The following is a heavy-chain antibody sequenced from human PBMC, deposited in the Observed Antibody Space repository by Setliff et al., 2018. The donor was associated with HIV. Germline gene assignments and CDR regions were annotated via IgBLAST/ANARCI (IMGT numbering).Heavy chain of an antibody. V-gene: IGHV4-39*07. D-gene: IGHD6-13*01. CDR2: IYQSGNA. CDR1: GGSISSSSYF. CDR3: VTGYNSVWYSVF. Sequence: PSETLSLTCTVSGGSISSSSYFCGWIRQTPGEGLEWIGNIYQSGNAYYNPSLKSRVTISVDTSRNRFSLKLSSVTAADTAVYYCVTGYNSVWYSVFWGQGILVTVSS. J-gene: IGHJ4*02.